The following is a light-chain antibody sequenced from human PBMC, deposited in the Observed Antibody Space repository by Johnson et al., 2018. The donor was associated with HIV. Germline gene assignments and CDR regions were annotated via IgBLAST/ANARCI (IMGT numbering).Light chain of an antibody. V-gene: IGLV1-51*02. Sequence: QPVLTQPPSVSAAPGQKVTISCSGGTSNIGNNYVSWYQHLPGTAPKLLIYENNKRPSGIPDRFSGSKSGTSATLGITGLQTGDEADYYCGTWDNSLNGYVFGTGTKVTVL. CDR2: ENN. J-gene: IGLJ1*01. CDR1: TSNIGNNY. CDR3: GTWDNSLNGYV.